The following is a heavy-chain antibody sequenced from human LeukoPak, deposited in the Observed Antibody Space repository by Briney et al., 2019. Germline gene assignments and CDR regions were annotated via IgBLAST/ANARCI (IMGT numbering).Heavy chain of an antibody. J-gene: IGHJ4*02. V-gene: IGHV3-66*01. Sequence: GGSLRLSCAASGFTVSSNYMSWVRQAPGKGLEWVSVIYSGGSTYYAGSVKGRFTISRDNSKNTLYLQMNSLRAEDTAVYYCARDTKSGIAVAGTHYWGQGTLVTVSS. CDR1: GFTVSSNY. D-gene: IGHD6-19*01. CDR2: IYSGGST. CDR3: ARDTKSGIAVAGTHY.